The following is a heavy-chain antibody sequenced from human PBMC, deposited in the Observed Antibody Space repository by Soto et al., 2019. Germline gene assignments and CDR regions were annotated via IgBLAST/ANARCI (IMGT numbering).Heavy chain of an antibody. CDR3: ARVMIVVGPHYGNYYYCMDV. V-gene: IGHV1-69*01. CDR2: IIPIFGTA. J-gene: IGHJ6*02. D-gene: IGHD3-22*01. Sequence: QVQLVQSGAEVKKPGSSVKVSCKASGGTFSSYAISWVRQAPGQGLEWMGGIIPIFGTANYAKKLQGRVTITAEESTSTAYMELSSLRSEDTAVYYCARVMIVVGPHYGNYYYCMDVWGQGTTVTVSS. CDR1: GGTFSSYA.